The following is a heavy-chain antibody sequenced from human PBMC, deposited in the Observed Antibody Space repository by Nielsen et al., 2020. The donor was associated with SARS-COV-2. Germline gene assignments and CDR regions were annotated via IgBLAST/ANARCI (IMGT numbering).Heavy chain of an antibody. CDR2: INHSGST. J-gene: IGHJ5*02. CDR1: GGSFSGYY. V-gene: IGHV4-34*01. Sequence: SETLSLTCAVYGGSFSGYYWSWIRQPPGKGLEWIGEINHSGSTNYNPSLKSRVTISVDTSKNQFSLKLSSVTAADTAVYYCARVARAAAGVWFDPWGQGTLATVSS. CDR3: ARVARAAAGVWFDP. D-gene: IGHD6-13*01.